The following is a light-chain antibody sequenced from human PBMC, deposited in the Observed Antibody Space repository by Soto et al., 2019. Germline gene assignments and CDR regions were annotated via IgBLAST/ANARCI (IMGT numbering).Light chain of an antibody. Sequence: EIVMTQSPATLSLSPGERATLSCRASQSVSSNLAWYQQKPGQAPRLLIYGASTRATGLPARFSGSGSGTEFTITISSLQSEDFAVYYCHQYNNWPKTFGQGTKV. J-gene: IGKJ1*01. V-gene: IGKV3-15*01. CDR1: QSVSSN. CDR3: HQYNNWPKT. CDR2: GAS.